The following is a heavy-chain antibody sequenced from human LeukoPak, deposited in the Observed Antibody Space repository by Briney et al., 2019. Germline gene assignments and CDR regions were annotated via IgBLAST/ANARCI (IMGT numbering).Heavy chain of an antibody. D-gene: IGHD6-13*01. CDR3: ERDGLPGSAAGTRGYFQH. Sequence: ASVKVSCKASGYTFTSYVISWVRQAPGQGLEWMGWISAYNGNTKYAQKLQARVTMTTNTSKSTDYMELRSLRSHDTAVSYCERDGLPGSAAGTRGYFQHWGQGTLVTVSS. CDR2: ISAYNGNT. V-gene: IGHV1-18*01. J-gene: IGHJ1*01. CDR1: GYTFTSYV.